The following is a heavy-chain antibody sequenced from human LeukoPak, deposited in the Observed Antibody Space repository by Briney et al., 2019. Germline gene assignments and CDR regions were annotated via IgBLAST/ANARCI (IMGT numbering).Heavy chain of an antibody. V-gene: IGHV3-7*03. Sequence: PGGSLRLSCAASGFTFNMYWMTWVRQAPGKGLEWVATIKNDGSEKYYVDSVKGRFTISRDNAKNSLYLQMDSLRAEDTAVYYCARGSSFVEWFPLDYWGQGTLVTVSS. D-gene: IGHD3-3*01. CDR3: ARGSSFVEWFPLDY. CDR1: GFTFNMYW. J-gene: IGHJ4*02. CDR2: IKNDGSEK.